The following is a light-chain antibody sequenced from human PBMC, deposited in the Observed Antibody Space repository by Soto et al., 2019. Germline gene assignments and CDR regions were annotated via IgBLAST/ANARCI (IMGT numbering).Light chain of an antibody. CDR1: SSNVGDNL. CDR3: ATWDDRLRRPV. CDR2: RNN. Sequence: QAVVTQPPSLSGTPGQRVTISCSGSSSNVGDNLVYWYQQVPGTAPKLLIYRNNQRPSGVPDRFSGSKSGASASLAISGLRSEDEADYYCATWDDRLRRPVFGGGTKPTVL. J-gene: IGLJ3*02. V-gene: IGLV1-47*01.